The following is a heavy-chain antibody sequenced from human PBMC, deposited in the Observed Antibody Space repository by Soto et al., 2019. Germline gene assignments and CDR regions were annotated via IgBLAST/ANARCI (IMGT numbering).Heavy chain of an antibody. CDR2: MNPNSGNT. Sequence: QVQLVQSGAEVKKPGASVKVSCKASGYTFTSYDINWVRQATGQGLEWMGWMNPNSGNTGYAQKFQGRATMTRNTSMSTPYMELSSLRSEDTAVYYSARVLRSGSYARHPPLRYRGQGTLVTVSS. CDR3: ARVLRSGSYARHPPLRY. CDR1: GYTFTSYD. D-gene: IGHD1-26*01. V-gene: IGHV1-8*01. J-gene: IGHJ4*02.